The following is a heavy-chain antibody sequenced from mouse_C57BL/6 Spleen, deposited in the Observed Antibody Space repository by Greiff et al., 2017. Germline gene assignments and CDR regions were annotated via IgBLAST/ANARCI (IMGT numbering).Heavy chain of an antibody. CDR1: GYTFTDYN. V-gene: IGHV1-22*01. D-gene: IGHD2-4*01. CDR2: INPNNGGT. Sequence: VQLQQSGPELVKPGASVKMSCKASGYTFTDYNMHWVKQSHGKSLEWIGYINPNNGGTSYNQKFMGKATLTVNKSSSTAYMELRSLTSEDSAVYYCSRRILYDYDRYYCDYWGQGTTRTVSS. CDR3: SRRILYDYDRYYCDY. J-gene: IGHJ2*01.